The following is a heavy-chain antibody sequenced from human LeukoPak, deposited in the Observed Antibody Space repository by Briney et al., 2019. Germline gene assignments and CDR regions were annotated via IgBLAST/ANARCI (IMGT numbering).Heavy chain of an antibody. V-gene: IGHV3-23*01. D-gene: IGHD2-2*01. J-gene: IGHJ5*01. Sequence: GGSLRLSCAASGFTFSSYSMNWVRQAPGKGPEWVSGISGSGGNTYYADSVKGRFTISRDNSKNTLYLQMNSLRVEDTAIYYCAREGKYCSSTSCFWLGDSWGQGTLVTVSS. CDR2: ISGSGGNT. CDR3: AREGKYCSSTSCFWLGDS. CDR1: GFTFSSYS.